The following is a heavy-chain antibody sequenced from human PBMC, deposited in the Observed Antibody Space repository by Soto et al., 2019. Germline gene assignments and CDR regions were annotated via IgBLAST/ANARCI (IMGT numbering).Heavy chain of an antibody. CDR2: ISNDGNNK. V-gene: IGHV3-33*06. J-gene: IGHJ5*02. CDR3: AKWDLRSLVP. CDR1: GFTFSTYG. D-gene: IGHD1-26*01. Sequence: QVHLVESGGGVVQPGRSLRLSCAASGFTFSTYGMHWVRQAPGKGLEWVAAISNDGNNKYYADSVKGRFTVSRDDSKNTVFLQMNSLRVEDTAVDHCAKWDLRSLVPWGQGNLVTLSS.